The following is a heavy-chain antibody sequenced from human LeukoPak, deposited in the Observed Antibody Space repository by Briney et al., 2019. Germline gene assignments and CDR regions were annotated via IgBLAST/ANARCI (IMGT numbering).Heavy chain of an antibody. Sequence: GGSLRLSCAASGFTFSSYSMNWVRQAPGKGLEWVSYISSSSSTIYYADSVKGRFTISRDNAKNSLYLQMNSLRAEDTAVYYCARDDIVVVPAATLDYYYYMDVWGKGTTVTVSS. CDR2: ISSSSSTI. D-gene: IGHD2-2*01. J-gene: IGHJ6*03. V-gene: IGHV3-48*01. CDR3: ARDDIVVVPAATLDYYYYMDV. CDR1: GFTFSSYS.